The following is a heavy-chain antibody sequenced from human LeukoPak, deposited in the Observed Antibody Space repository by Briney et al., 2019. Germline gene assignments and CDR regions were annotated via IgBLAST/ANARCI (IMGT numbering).Heavy chain of an antibody. CDR3: ARDAPYYYDSSGYTDY. D-gene: IGHD3-22*01. CDR1: GGTFSSYA. Sequence: AAVKVTCKASGGTFSSYAISWVRQAPGQGLEWMGRIIPILGIANYAQKFQDRVTITADKSTSTAYMEPSSLRSEDTAVYYCARDAPYYYDSSGYTDYWGQGTLVTVSS. J-gene: IGHJ4*02. CDR2: IIPILGIA. V-gene: IGHV1-69*04.